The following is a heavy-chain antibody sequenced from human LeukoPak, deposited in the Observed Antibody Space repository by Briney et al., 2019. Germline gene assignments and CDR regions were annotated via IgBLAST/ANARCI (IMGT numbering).Heavy chain of an antibody. V-gene: IGHV1-18*01. CDR3: ARDEGEWESRNY. J-gene: IGHJ4*02. CDR1: GYTFSNYG. Sequence: GASVNVSCKASGYTFSNYGIMWVRQAPGQGLEWMGWISAYTGKTKYIEKYQGRVTMTTDTSTNTAYIEMRRLTLDDRAVYYCARDEGEWESRNYWGQGTQVIVSS. D-gene: IGHD1-26*01. CDR2: ISAYTGKT.